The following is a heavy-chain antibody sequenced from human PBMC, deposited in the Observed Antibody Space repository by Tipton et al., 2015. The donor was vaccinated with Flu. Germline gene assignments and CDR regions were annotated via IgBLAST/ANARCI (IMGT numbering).Heavy chain of an antibody. Sequence: RSLRLSCAASGFTFSSYAMHWVRQAPGKGLEWVAVIWYDGSNKYYADSVKGRFTISRDNSKNTLYLQMNSLRAEDTAVYYCAKARPGYSSGWYSGFDYWGQGTLVTVSS. D-gene: IGHD6-19*01. V-gene: IGHV3-33*06. CDR2: IWYDGSNK. CDR3: AKARPGYSSGWYSGFDY. CDR1: GFTFSSYA. J-gene: IGHJ4*02.